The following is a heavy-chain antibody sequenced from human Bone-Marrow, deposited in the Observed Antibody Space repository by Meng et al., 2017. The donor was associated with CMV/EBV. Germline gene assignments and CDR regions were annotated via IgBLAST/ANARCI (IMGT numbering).Heavy chain of an antibody. CDR3: ARGDYKGYFDY. V-gene: IGHV4-39*01. Sequence: GSLRLSCTVSGGSISSSSYYWGWIRQPPGKGLEWIGSIYYSGSTYYNPSLKSRVTISVDTSKNQFSLKLSSVTAADTAVYYCARGDYKGYFDYWGQGTLVPVSS. J-gene: IGHJ4*02. CDR2: IYYSGST. D-gene: IGHD4-11*01. CDR1: GGSISSSSYY.